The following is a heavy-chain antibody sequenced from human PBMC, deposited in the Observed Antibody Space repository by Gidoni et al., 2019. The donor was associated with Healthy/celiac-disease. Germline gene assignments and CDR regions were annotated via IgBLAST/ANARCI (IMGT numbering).Heavy chain of an antibody. CDR3: ARDYYDSSGYYYHAPDY. Sequence: QVQLVESGGGVVQPGRSLRLSCAASGFTFSSYGMHWVRQAPGKGLEWVAVIWYDGSNKYYADSVKGRFTISRDNSKNTLYLQMNSLRAEDTAVYYCARDYYDSSGYYYHAPDYWGQGTLVTVSS. CDR2: IWYDGSNK. CDR1: GFTFSSYG. J-gene: IGHJ4*02. D-gene: IGHD3-22*01. V-gene: IGHV3-33*01.